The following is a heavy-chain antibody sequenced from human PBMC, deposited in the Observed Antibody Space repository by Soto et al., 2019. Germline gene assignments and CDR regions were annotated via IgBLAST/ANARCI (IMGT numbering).Heavy chain of an antibody. Sequence: SETLSLTCTVSGGSISSGGYYWGWIRQPPGKGLEWIGSIYYSGSTYYNPSLKSRVTISVDTSKNQFSLKLSSVTAADTAVYYCARLPAAYYDSSGYYLAAFDIWGQGTMVTVSS. V-gene: IGHV4-39*01. CDR2: IYYSGST. CDR1: GGSISSGGYY. D-gene: IGHD3-22*01. J-gene: IGHJ3*02. CDR3: ARLPAAYYDSSGYYLAAFDI.